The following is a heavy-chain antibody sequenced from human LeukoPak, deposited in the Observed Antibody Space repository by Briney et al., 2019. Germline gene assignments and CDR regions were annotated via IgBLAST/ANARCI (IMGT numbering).Heavy chain of an antibody. CDR1: GGSISSYY. J-gene: IGHJ5*02. Sequence: PSETLSLTCTVSGGSISSYYWSWIRQPPGKGLEWIGYIYYSGSTNYNPSLKSRVTISADSSKNQFSLKLSSVTAADTAVYYCARGGEVRLRYFDWLTHWGQGILVTVSS. V-gene: IGHV4-59*01. D-gene: IGHD3-9*01. CDR2: IYYSGST. CDR3: ARGGEVRLRYFDWLTH.